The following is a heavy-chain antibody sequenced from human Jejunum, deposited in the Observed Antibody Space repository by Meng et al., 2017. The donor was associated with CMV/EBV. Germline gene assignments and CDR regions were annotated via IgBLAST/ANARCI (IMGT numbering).Heavy chain of an antibody. V-gene: IGHV4-4*02. J-gene: IGHJ4*02. CDR3: TTLYGDSIS. D-gene: IGHD4-17*01. CDR2: IYHSGRT. Sequence: QVAVQESGPVLVEPAGMLSLTCDVAGGAIRNDQWWSWVRQAPGKGLEWIVEIYHSGRTNYNPSVKSRVSMSVDKSQNHFSLRLSSVTAADTAVYYCTTLYGDSISWGQGTLVTVSS. CDR1: GGAIRNDQW.